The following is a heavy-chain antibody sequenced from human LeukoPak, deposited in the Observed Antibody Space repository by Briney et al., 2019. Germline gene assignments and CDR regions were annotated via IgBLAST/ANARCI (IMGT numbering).Heavy chain of an antibody. CDR2: IRYEGSNK. Sequence: GGSLRLSCAASGFTFSSYGMHWVRQAPGRGLEGVAFIRYEGSNKYYADSVKGRFTISRDNSKNTLYLQMNSLRAEDTAVYYCARGVIAAAANWFDPWGQGTLVTVSS. D-gene: IGHD6-13*01. V-gene: IGHV3-30*02. CDR1: GFTFSSYG. CDR3: ARGVIAAAANWFDP. J-gene: IGHJ5*02.